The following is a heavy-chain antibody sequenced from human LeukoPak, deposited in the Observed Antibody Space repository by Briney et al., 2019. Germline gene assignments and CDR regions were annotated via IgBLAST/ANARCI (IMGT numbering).Heavy chain of an antibody. CDR2: IYPSGSA. D-gene: IGHD5-12*01. Sequence: SETLSLTCAVSGGSISGFYWNWIRQPPGKGLEWIGYIYPSGSADYNPSLKSRVSMSVDTPNNQISLTLSSVSAADTAVYFCARRTPLTVGIYTIDFWGQGILVTVSS. CDR3: ARRTPLTVGIYTIDF. CDR1: GGSISGFY. V-gene: IGHV4-4*09. J-gene: IGHJ4*02.